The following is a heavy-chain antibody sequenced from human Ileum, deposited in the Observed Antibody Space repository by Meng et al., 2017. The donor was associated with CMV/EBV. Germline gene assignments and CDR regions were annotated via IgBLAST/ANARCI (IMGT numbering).Heavy chain of an antibody. J-gene: IGHJ5*01. CDR2: VNPNSGKT. CDR1: GYPFINYD. V-gene: IGHV1-8*01. CDR3: ARRRNWFDS. Sequence: KGSCKASGYPFINYDLDWVRQATGQGPEWMGWVNPNSGKTGYAQKFQGRLIMSRNSSIDTAYMQLSSLRSDDTAVYYCARRRNWFDSWGQGTLVTVSS.